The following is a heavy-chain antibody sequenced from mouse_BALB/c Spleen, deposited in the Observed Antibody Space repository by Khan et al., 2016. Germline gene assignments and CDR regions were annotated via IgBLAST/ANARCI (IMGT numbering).Heavy chain of an antibody. CDR1: GFSLSRYS. V-gene: IGHV2-6-4*01. CDR3: TSNDVYYCAMDY. J-gene: IGHJ4*01. Sequence: VQLQESGPGLVAPAQSLSITCTVSGFSLSRYSVHWVRQPPGKGLEWLGMIWGGGSTDYNTAIKYRLSISKDNSKSKVFLKVTILPTDAPALYYCTSNDVYYCAMDYWGHGPSVTVSS. CDR2: IWGGGST.